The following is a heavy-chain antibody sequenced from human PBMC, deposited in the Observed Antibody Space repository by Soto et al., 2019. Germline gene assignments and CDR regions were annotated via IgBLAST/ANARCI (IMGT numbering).Heavy chain of an antibody. CDR2: IYYSGST. CDR3: ARDSTLLDCSGGSCYSWTPYYYYGMDV. V-gene: IGHV4-31*02. CDR1: GGSISSGGYY. J-gene: IGHJ6*02. D-gene: IGHD2-15*01. Sequence: SETLSLTCTVSGGSISSGGYYWSWIRQHPGKGLEWIGYIYYSGSTYYNPSLKSRVTISVDTSKNQFSLKLSSVISADTAVYYCARDSTLLDCSGGSCYSWTPYYYYGMDVWGQGTTVTVSS.